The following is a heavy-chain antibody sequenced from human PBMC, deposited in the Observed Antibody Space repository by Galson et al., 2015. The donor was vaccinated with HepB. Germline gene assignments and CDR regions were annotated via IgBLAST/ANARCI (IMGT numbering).Heavy chain of an antibody. D-gene: IGHD3-16*01. Sequence: SVKVSCKASGYTPTDLSMHWVRQAPGKGLEWMGGFDPEDGKTIYAQKFQGRVTMTEDTSADTAYMKLDSLRSEDTAMYYCAADLWGGLKTFDPWGQGTLVTVSS. CDR1: GYTPTDLS. V-gene: IGHV1-24*01. CDR3: AADLWGGLKTFDP. CDR2: FDPEDGKT. J-gene: IGHJ5*02.